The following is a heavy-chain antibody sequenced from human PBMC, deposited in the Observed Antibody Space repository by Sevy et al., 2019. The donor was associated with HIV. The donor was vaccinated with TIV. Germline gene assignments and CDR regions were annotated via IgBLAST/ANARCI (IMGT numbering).Heavy chain of an antibody. D-gene: IGHD6-25*01. V-gene: IGHV1-18*01. J-gene: IGHJ4*02. CDR2: ISAYNGNT. CDR1: GYTFTSYG. CDR3: ARGAGIAAAGTSYY. Sequence: ASVKVSCKASGYTFTSYGISWVRQAPGQGLEWMGGISAYNGNTNYAQKLQGRVTMTTDTSTSTAYMELWSLRSDATAVYNCARGAGIAAAGTSYYWGQGTLVTVSS.